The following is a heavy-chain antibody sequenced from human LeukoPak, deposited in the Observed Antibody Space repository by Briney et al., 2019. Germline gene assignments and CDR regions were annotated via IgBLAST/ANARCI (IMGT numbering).Heavy chain of an antibody. V-gene: IGHV4-34*01. D-gene: IGHD3-9*01. CDR2: INHSGST. CDR1: GGSFSANY. CDR3: ARGPYDILTGYRRLGDDY. Sequence: PSETLSLTCAVYGGSFSANYWSWIRQPPGKGLEWIGEINHSGSTNYNPSLKSRVTISVDTSKNQFSLKLSSVTAADTAVYYCARGPYDILTGYRRLGDDYWGQGTLVTVSS. J-gene: IGHJ4*02.